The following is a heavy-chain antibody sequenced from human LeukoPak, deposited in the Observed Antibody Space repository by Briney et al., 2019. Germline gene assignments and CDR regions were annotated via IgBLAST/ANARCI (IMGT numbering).Heavy chain of an antibody. CDR2: ISYDGSNK. D-gene: IGHD3-22*01. Sequence: GGSLRLSCAASGFTFSSYAMHWVRQAPGKGLEWVAFISYDGSNKYYADSVKGRFTISRDNSKNTLYLQMNSLRAEDTAVYYCARDGTYYYDSSGYWDYWGQGALVTVSS. CDR1: GFTFSSYA. V-gene: IGHV3-30*04. CDR3: ARDGTYYYDSSGYWDY. J-gene: IGHJ4*02.